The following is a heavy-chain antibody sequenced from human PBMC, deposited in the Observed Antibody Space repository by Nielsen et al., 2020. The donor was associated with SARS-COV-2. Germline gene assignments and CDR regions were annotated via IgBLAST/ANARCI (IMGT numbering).Heavy chain of an antibody. CDR2: IYYSGST. J-gene: IGHJ6*02. D-gene: IGHD3-10*01. V-gene: IGHV4-61*05. CDR3: ARGSLGSGRGGPYYYYGMDV. CDR1: GGSISSSSYY. Sequence: SETLSLTCTVSGGSISSSSYYWGWIRQPPGKGLEWIGYIYYSGSTNYNPSLKSRVTISVDTSKNQFSLKLSSVTAADTAVYYCARGSLGSGRGGPYYYYGMDVWGQGTTVTVSS.